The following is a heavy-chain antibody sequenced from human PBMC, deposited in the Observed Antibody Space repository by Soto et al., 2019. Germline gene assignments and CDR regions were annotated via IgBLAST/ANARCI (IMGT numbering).Heavy chain of an antibody. D-gene: IGHD1-26*01. Sequence: SETLSLTCAVYGGSFSDYYWSWIRQPPGKGLEWVGEIHPSVSTNYNPSLKSRVIISVDTSKNQFSLKLNSVTAADTAVYYCASSSGSWPHNWFLPWGQTTQVTV. CDR1: GGSFSDYY. V-gene: IGHV4-34*01. CDR3: ASSSGSWPHNWFLP. CDR2: IHPSVST. J-gene: IGHJ5*02.